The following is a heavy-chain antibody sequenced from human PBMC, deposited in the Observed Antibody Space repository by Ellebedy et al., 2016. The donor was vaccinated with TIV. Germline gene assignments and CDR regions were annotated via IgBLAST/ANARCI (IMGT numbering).Heavy chain of an antibody. D-gene: IGHD3-10*01. V-gene: IGHV3-30-3*01. CDR3: AKGRGSELLWFGELLDY. J-gene: IGHJ4*02. CDR1: GFTFTTYA. CDR2: ISYDGSNK. Sequence: PGGSLRLSCAASGFTFTTYAMHWVRQAPGKGLEWVAVISYDGSNKYYADSVKGRFTISRDNSKNTVHLQMNSLRAEDTAVYYCAKGRGSELLWFGELLDYWGQGTLVTVSS.